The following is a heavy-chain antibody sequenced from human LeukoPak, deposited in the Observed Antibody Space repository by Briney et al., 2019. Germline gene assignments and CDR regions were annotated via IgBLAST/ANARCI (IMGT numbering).Heavy chain of an antibody. Sequence: GGSLRLSCAASGFTVSSNYMSWVRQAPGKGLEWVSVIYSGGSTYYADSVKGRFTISRDNSKNTLYLQMNSLRAEDTAVYYCAREGGDAAMGSRENVTPYFDYWGQGTLVTVSS. D-gene: IGHD5-18*01. CDR2: IYSGGST. J-gene: IGHJ4*02. V-gene: IGHV3-53*01. CDR3: AREGGDAAMGSRENVTPYFDY. CDR1: GFTVSSNY.